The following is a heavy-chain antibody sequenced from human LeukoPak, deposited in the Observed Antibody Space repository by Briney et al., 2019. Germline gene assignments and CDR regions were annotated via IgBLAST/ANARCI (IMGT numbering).Heavy chain of an antibody. D-gene: IGHD6-13*01. CDR1: GYTFTGYY. V-gene: IGHV1-2*06. CDR2: INPNSGGT. CDR3: ARHLQLAYYFDY. Sequence: GASVEVSCKASGYTFTGYYMHWVRQAPGQGLEWMGRINPNSGGTNYAQKFQGRVTMTRDTSISTAYMELSRLRSDDTAVYYCARHLQLAYYFDYWGQGTLVTVSS. J-gene: IGHJ4*02.